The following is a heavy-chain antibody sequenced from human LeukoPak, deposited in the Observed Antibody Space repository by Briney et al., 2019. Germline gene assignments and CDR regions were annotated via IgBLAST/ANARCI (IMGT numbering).Heavy chain of an antibody. D-gene: IGHD3-10*01. CDR2: IYSGGST. J-gene: IGHJ4*02. CDR1: GFTFSDYG. CDR3: ARVDYGSGSYFDY. V-gene: IGHV3-NL1*01. Sequence: GGSLRLSCSASGFTFSDYGMPWVRQAPGKGLEWVSVIYSGGSTDYADSVKGRFAISRDNSKNMLYLQLNSLRAEDTAVYYCARVDYGSGSYFDYWGQGTLVTVSS.